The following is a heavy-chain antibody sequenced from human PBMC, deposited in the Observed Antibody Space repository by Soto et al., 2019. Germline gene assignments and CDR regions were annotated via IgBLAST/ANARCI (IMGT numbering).Heavy chain of an antibody. V-gene: IGHV4-59*01. D-gene: IGHD2-8*01. J-gene: IGHJ4*02. CDR1: GGSISSYS. Sequence: PSETLSLTCTVSGGSISSYSWSWIRQPPGKGLEWIGSIYYSGSTNYNPSLKSRVTISVDTSKNKFSLKLSSVTAADTAVYYCARLTVGTNYHFDYWGQGTLVTVSS. CDR2: IYYSGST. CDR3: ARLTVGTNYHFDY.